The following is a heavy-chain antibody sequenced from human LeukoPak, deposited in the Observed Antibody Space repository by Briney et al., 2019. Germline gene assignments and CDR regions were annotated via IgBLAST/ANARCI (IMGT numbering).Heavy chain of an antibody. CDR1: GDTFSSYA. J-gene: IGHJ3*01. V-gene: IGHV1-69*04. Sequence: ASVTLSCKASGDTFSSYAISWVRHAPGQGLEWMGRIIPILGIANYAQKYQGRVTITADKSTSTAYMELSSLRSADTAVYYCTSPIRYSGYDWDSFDVGGQGTMVTVSS. CDR3: TSPIRYSGYDWDSFDV. CDR2: IIPILGIA. D-gene: IGHD5-12*01.